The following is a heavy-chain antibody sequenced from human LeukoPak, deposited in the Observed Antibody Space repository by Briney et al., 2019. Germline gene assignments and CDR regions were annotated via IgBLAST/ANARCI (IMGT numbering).Heavy chain of an antibody. V-gene: IGHV4-59*12. CDR3: ARDMGWLQLDAFDI. CDR2: IYYSGST. J-gene: IGHJ3*02. Sequence: SETLSLTCTVSGGSISSYYWSWIRQPPGKGLEWIGYIYYSGSTNYNPSLKSRVTISVDTSKNQFSLKLSSVTAADTAVYYCARDMGWLQLDAFDIWGQGTMVTVSS. CDR1: GGSISSYY. D-gene: IGHD5-24*01.